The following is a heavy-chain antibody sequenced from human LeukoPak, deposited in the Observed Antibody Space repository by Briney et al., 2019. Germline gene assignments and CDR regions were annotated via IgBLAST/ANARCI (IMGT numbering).Heavy chain of an antibody. J-gene: IGHJ6*02. CDR1: GYTFTSYG. CDR3: ARDCGYGGYWAYYYYGMDV. Sequence: ASVKPSCKASGYTFTSYGISWVRQAPGQGLEWMGWISAYNGNTNYSQKLQGRVTMTTDTSTSTAYMELRSLRSDDTAVYYCARDCGYGGYWAYYYYGMDVWGQGTTVTVSS. V-gene: IGHV1-18*01. D-gene: IGHD5-12*01. CDR2: ISAYNGNT.